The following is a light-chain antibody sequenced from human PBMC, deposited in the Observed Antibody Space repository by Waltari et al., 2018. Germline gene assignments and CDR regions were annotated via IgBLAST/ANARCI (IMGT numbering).Light chain of an antibody. CDR3: QSSDIWLSGHAV. CDR2: GNT. V-gene: IGLV1-40*01. CDR1: PSNIRAGYA. Sequence: QSVLTQPPSVSGAPGPRVTIPCTGSPSNIRAGYAVHWYQQLPGTAPKPLVYGNTNRPSGVPDRFSGSKSGTSASLAITGLQAEDEADYYCQSSDIWLSGHAVFGGGTRLIVL. J-gene: IGLJ2*01.